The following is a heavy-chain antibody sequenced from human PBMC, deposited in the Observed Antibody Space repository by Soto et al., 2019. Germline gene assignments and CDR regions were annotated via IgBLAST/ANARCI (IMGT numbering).Heavy chain of an antibody. CDR1: GGSITSSSYY. CDR3: ASNEQWLVGAFDI. Sequence: QLQLQESGPGLVKPSETLSLTCTVSGGSITSSSYYWGWIRQPPGKGLEWIGTIYYSGSTYYNPSLKSRITISVDTSKNQFSLKLRSVTAADTAFYYCASNEQWLVGAFDIWGQGTMVTVSS. J-gene: IGHJ3*02. D-gene: IGHD6-19*01. CDR2: IYYSGST. V-gene: IGHV4-39*01.